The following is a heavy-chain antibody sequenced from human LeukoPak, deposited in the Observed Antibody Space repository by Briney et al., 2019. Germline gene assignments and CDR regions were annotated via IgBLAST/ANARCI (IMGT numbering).Heavy chain of an antibody. J-gene: IGHJ4*02. V-gene: IGHV1-69*13. CDR3: AGEDYDILTGWTNPI. CDR1: GYTFTSYG. CDR2: IIPIFGTA. Sequence: SVKVSCKASGYTFTSYGICWVRQAPGQGLEWMGGIIPIFGTANYAQKFQGRVTITADESTSTAYMELSSLRSEDTAVYYCAGEDYDILTGWTNPIWGQGTLVTVSS. D-gene: IGHD3-9*01.